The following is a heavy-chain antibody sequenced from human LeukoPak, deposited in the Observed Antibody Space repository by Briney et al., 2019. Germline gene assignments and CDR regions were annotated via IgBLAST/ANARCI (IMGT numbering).Heavy chain of an antibody. CDR1: GFTVSSNY. Sequence: GGSLRLSCAASGFTVSSNYMSWVRQAPGKGLEWVSVIYSGGSTYYADSVKGRFTISRDNSKNTLYLQMNSLRAEDTAVYYCASEFYDILTGYYPRENDAFDIWGQGTMVTVSS. CDR3: ASEFYDILTGYYPRENDAFDI. CDR2: IYSGGST. V-gene: IGHV3-53*01. D-gene: IGHD3-9*01. J-gene: IGHJ3*02.